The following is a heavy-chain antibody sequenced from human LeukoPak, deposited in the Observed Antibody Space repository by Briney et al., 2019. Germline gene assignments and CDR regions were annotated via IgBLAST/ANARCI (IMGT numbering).Heavy chain of an antibody. V-gene: IGHV3-21*01. D-gene: IGHD3-22*01. CDR3: ARGLYNYYDSSGSHTLDY. Sequence: GGSLRLSCAASGFTLSSCNMNWVRQAPGKGLEWVSSISSSSSYIYFADSVKGRFTISRDNAKNSLYLQMNSLRAEDTAVYYCARGLYNYYDSSGSHTLDYWGQGTLVTVSS. CDR2: ISSSSSYI. CDR1: GFTLSSCN. J-gene: IGHJ4*02.